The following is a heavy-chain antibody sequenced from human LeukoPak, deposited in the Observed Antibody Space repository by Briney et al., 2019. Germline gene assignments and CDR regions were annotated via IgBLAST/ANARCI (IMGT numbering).Heavy chain of an antibody. CDR1: GGSFSGYY. Sequence: SETLSLTCAVYGGSFSGYYWSWIRQPPGKGLEWIGEINHSGSTNCNPSLKSRVTISVDTSKNQFSLKLSSVTAADTAVYYCARVSPYCSGGSCYFDYRGQGTLVTVSS. V-gene: IGHV4-34*01. CDR3: ARVSPYCSGGSCYFDY. CDR2: INHSGST. J-gene: IGHJ4*02. D-gene: IGHD2-15*01.